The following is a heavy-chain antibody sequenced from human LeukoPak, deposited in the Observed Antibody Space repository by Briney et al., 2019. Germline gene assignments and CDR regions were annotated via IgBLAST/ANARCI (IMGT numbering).Heavy chain of an antibody. CDR1: GYTYTAYY. D-gene: IGHD5-24*01. J-gene: IGHJ4*02. Sequence: GASVTVSYKASGYTYTAYYIHWVRQAPGQGLEWMGWINPNSGGTNYAQKFQGRVTMTRDTSISAVYMELNRLRSDDTAVYYCARDGRDGYNLVHYWGQGTLVTVSS. CDR3: ARDGRDGYNLVHY. V-gene: IGHV1-2*02. CDR2: INPNSGGT.